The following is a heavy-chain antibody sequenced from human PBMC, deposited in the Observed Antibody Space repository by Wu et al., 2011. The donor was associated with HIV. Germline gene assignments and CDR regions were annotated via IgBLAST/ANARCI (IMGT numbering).Heavy chain of an antibody. Sequence: QVQLVQSAAEVKKPGASVKVSCKASGYTFNSYGISWVRQAPGQGLEWMGWISAYNGDTNYAQRLQDRITLTTDTSARTAHMELRSLRSDDTAVYFCARHPTYFSDSSGYYYFDYWGQGTLVTVSS. V-gene: IGHV1-18*01. J-gene: IGHJ4*02. D-gene: IGHD3-22*01. CDR3: ARHPTYFSDSSGYYYFDY. CDR1: GYTFNSYG. CDR2: ISAYNGDT.